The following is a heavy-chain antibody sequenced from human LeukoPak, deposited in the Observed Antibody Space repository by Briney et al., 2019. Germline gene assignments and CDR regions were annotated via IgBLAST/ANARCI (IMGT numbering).Heavy chain of an antibody. Sequence: SETLSLTCTVSGGSISGYYWSRIRQPPGRGLEWIGYIYYSGSTNYNPSLESRVTISVDTSKNQFSLKLSSVTAADTAVYYCARDRSSGWYGANDHWGQGTLVTVSS. V-gene: IGHV4-59*01. CDR3: ARDRSSGWYGANDH. D-gene: IGHD6-19*01. J-gene: IGHJ5*02. CDR1: GGSISGYY. CDR2: IYYSGST.